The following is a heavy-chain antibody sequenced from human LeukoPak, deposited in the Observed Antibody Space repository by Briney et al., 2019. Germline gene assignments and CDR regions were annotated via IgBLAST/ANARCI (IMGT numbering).Heavy chain of an antibody. CDR2: IYYSGST. CDR3: ARGGHCSGGSCYSDPYYYGMDV. V-gene: IGHV4-59*08. J-gene: IGHJ6*02. CDR1: GGSISSYY. D-gene: IGHD2-15*01. Sequence: SETLSLTCTVSGGSISSYYWSWIRQPPGKGLEWIGYIYYSGSTNYNPSLKSRVTISVDTSKNQFSLKLSSVTAADTAVYYCARGGHCSGGSCYSDPYYYGMDVWGQGTTVTVSS.